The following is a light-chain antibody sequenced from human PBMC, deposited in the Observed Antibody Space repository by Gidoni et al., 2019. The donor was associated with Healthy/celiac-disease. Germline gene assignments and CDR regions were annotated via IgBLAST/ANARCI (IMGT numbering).Light chain of an antibody. CDR2: KDS. V-gene: IGLV3-25*03. CDR1: ALPKQY. J-gene: IGLJ2*01. CDR3: QAADSSGTYVV. Sequence: SSELPQPPSVSVSPGQTARLTCSGDALPKQYAYWYQQKPGQAPVLVIYKDSESPSEIPERFSGSSSGTTVTLTISGVQAEDEADYYCQAADSSGTYVVFGGGTKLTVL.